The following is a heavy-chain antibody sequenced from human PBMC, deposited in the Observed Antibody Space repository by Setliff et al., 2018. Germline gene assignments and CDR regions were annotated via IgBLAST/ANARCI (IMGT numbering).Heavy chain of an antibody. V-gene: IGHV1-69*08. Sequence: ASVKVSCKASGGSFSSFSIHWVRQAPGQGLEWMGRIMPIFGSTNYAQNFQGRVTITADKSTSTAYMDLSSLRSEDSAVYYCARDLVGYCSGGSCYDWDYWGQGTLVTVSS. CDR2: IMPIFGST. D-gene: IGHD2-15*01. CDR3: ARDLVGYCSGGSCYDWDY. J-gene: IGHJ4*02. CDR1: GGSFSSFS.